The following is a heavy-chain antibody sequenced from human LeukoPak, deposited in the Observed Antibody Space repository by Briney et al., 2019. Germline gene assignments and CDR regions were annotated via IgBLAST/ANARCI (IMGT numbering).Heavy chain of an antibody. J-gene: IGHJ4*02. CDR2: IKQDGSET. Sequence: GGSRRLSCEASGLTFSNFWMTWLRQAPGKGLEWVANIKQDGSETYYLDSVRGRFTISRDNAKNSMYLQMNSLKAEDTAVYYCVGCSGGTCSDFDYWGRGTLVTVSS. V-gene: IGHV3-7*01. D-gene: IGHD2-15*01. CDR1: GLTFSNFW. CDR3: VGCSGGTCSDFDY.